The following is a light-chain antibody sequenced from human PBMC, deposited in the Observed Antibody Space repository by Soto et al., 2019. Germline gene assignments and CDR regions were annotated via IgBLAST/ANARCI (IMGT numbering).Light chain of an antibody. J-gene: IGKJ4*01. CDR1: QSISSY. V-gene: IGKV1-39*01. CDR3: QQSYSSPRT. Sequence: DIQMTQSPSSLSASVGDRVSITCRASQSISSYLNWYQQKPWKAPKLLIYAASTLQSGVPSRFSGSGSGTDFTLTISSLQPEDFATYYCQQSYSSPRTFGGGTEVEIK. CDR2: AAS.